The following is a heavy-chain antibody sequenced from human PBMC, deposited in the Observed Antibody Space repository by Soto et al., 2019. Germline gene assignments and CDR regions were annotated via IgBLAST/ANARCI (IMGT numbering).Heavy chain of an antibody. CDR2: IYHSGST. J-gene: IGHJ6*02. D-gene: IGHD6-13*01. CDR1: GGSISSGGYY. Sequence: SETLSLTCTVSGGSISSGGYYWSWIRQPPGKGLEWIGEIYHSGSTNYNPSLKSRVTISVDKSKNQFSLKLSSVTAADTAVYYCARGSGHSSWYPMDVWGQGTTVTVSS. V-gene: IGHV4-39*07. CDR3: ARGSGHSSWYPMDV.